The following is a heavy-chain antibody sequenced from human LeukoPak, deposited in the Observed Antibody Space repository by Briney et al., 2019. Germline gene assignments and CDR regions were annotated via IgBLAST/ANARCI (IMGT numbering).Heavy chain of an antibody. Sequence: ASVKVSCKASGYTFTGYYMHWVRQAPGQGLEWMGWINPNSGGTNYAQKFQGRVTMSRDTSISTAYMELSRLRSDDTAVYYCARDPNRYTYYYYYMDVWGKGTTVTVSS. V-gene: IGHV1-2*02. CDR1: GYTFTGYY. J-gene: IGHJ6*03. D-gene: IGHD1-1*01. CDR2: INPNSGGT. CDR3: ARDPNRYTYYYYYMDV.